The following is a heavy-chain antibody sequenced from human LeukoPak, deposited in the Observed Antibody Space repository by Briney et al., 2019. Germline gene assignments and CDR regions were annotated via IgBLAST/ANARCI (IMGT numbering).Heavy chain of an antibody. CDR3: ARALSWTTESYYYMDV. CDR2: MNPNSLNT. CDR1: GYTFMSYD. J-gene: IGHJ6*03. Sequence: ASVKVSCKTSGYTFMSYDINWVRQATGQGLEWMGWMNPNSLNTGYGQRFQGRVTMTMNTSMSTACMELSSLRSEDTAVYYCARALSWTTESYYYMDVWGKGTTVTVSS. V-gene: IGHV1-8*01. D-gene: IGHD3/OR15-3a*01.